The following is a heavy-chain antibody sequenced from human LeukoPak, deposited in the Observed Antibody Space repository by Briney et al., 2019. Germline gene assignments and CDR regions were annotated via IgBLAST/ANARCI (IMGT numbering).Heavy chain of an antibody. J-gene: IGHJ4*02. Sequence: PGGSLRLSCAASGFTFSSYSMNWVRKAPGKGLEWVSSISSSSSYIYYADSVKGRFTISRDNAKNSLYLQMNSLRAEDTAVYYCARRGYHDYSGFDYWGQGTLVTVSS. CDR2: ISSSSSYI. D-gene: IGHD1-26*01. CDR1: GFTFSSYS. V-gene: IGHV3-21*01. CDR3: ARRGYHDYSGFDY.